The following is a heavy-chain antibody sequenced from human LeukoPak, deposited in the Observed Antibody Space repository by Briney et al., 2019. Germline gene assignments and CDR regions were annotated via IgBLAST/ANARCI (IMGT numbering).Heavy chain of an antibody. J-gene: IGHJ4*02. D-gene: IGHD6-19*01. Sequence: AGGSLRLSCAASGFTFSSYAVSWVRQAPGKGLEWVSAISASGDTTYYADSVKGRFTISRDNSKNTLYLQMNSLRAEDTAVYYCAKDLSGWYYFDYWGQGTLVTVSS. CDR1: GFTFSSYA. CDR3: AKDLSGWYYFDY. CDR2: ISASGDTT. V-gene: IGHV3-23*01.